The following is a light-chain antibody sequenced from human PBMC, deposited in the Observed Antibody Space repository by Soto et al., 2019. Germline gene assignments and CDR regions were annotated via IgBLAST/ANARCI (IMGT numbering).Light chain of an antibody. J-gene: IGLJ2*01. CDR2: DGN. CDR1: SSDVGTYNL. V-gene: IGLV2-23*01. CDR3: CSYAPSRTLL. Sequence: QSALTQPASVSGSPGESITISCTGTSSDVGTYNLVTWYQQHPGRVPKLILYDGNKRPSGVSSRFSASKSGNTASLTISGLQAEDEADYFCCSYAPSRTLLFGGGTKVTVL.